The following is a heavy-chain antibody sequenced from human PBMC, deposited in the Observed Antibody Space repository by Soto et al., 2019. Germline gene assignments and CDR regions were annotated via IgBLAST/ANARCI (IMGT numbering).Heavy chain of an antibody. CDR3: ARDIVVLVGATEVSDY. J-gene: IGHJ4*02. D-gene: IGHD2-15*01. CDR2: IKRDGSTT. CDR1: GFTFSSYW. V-gene: IGHV3-7*01. Sequence: GGSLRLSCAASGFTFSSYWMNWVRQTPGKGLERVASIKRDGSTTYYPESVKGRFTISRDNAQSSLYLQMNSLRAEDTAVYYCARDIVVLVGATEVSDYWGQGTLVTVSS.